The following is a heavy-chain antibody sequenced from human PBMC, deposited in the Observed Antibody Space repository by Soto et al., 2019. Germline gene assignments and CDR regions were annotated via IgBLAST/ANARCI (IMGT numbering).Heavy chain of an antibody. D-gene: IGHD7-27*01. J-gene: IGHJ4*02. V-gene: IGHV3-15*07. CDR1: GFTFTNAW. CDR3: TTGAWGSGAYFDY. Sequence: EVHLVESGGGLVWPGGSLRLSCATSGFTFTNAWMNWVRQAPGKGLEWVGRIKGKNGGRTTGYATPVNGRFSISRDESKNPVYLQMHTRQSEDTALYYCTTGAWGSGAYFDYWGQGTLVTVSS. CDR2: IKGKNGGRTT.